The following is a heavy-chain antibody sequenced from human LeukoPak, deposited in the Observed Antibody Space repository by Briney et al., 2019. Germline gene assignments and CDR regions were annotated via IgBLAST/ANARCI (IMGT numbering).Heavy chain of an antibody. CDR1: GGSISSSSYY. D-gene: IGHD6-19*01. V-gene: IGHV4-39*07. CDR3: ARDRPFEAVAGTFDY. CDR2: IYYSGST. J-gene: IGHJ4*02. Sequence: PSETLSLTCTVSGGSISSSSYYWGWIRQPPGKGLEWIGSIYYSGSTYYNPSLKSRVTISVDTSKNQFSLKLSSVTAADTAVYYCARDRPFEAVAGTFDYWGQGTLVTVSS.